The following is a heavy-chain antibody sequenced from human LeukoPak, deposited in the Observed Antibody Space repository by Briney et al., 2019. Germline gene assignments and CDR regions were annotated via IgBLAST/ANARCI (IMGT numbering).Heavy chain of an antibody. CDR3: ARDRGLMVDPSLGY. J-gene: IGHJ4*02. D-gene: IGHD2-15*01. V-gene: IGHV1-69*04. CDR2: IIPILGIA. CDR1: GGTFSSYA. Sequence: SVKVSCKASGGTFSSYAISWVRQAPGQGLEWMGRIIPILGIANYAQKFQGRVTITADKSTSTAYMELSSLRSEDTAVYYCARDRGLMVDPSLGYWGQGTLVTVSS.